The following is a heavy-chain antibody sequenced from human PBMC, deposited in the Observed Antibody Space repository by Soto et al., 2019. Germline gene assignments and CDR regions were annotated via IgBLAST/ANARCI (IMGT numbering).Heavy chain of an antibody. D-gene: IGHD2-21*01. V-gene: IGHV3-11*06. CDR1: GFTFSDYY. CDR3: SRGGGGGLFDL. CDR2: IRPKGTDR. J-gene: IGHJ5*02. Sequence: QVQLVESGGGLVKPGGSLRLSCATSGFTFSDYYMSWIRQAPGKGLEFVSYIRPKGTDRTYADSVKGRVTISRDNAKNSLYLQVNSLRAEDTAVYYCSRGGGGGLFDLWGQGTFVTVSS.